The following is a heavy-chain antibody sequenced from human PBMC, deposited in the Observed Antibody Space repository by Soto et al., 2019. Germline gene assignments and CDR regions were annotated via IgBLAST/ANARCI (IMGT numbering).Heavy chain of an antibody. D-gene: IGHD3-10*01. CDR3: AKESGSGSYFYYYYYYGMDV. V-gene: IGHV3-23*01. J-gene: IGHJ6*02. Sequence: RLSCAASGFTFSSYAMSWVRQAPGKGLEWVSAISGSGGSTYYADSVKGRFTISRDNSKNTLYLQMNSLRAEDTAVYYCAKESGSGSYFYYYYYYGMDVWGQGTTVTVSS. CDR1: GFTFSSYA. CDR2: ISGSGGST.